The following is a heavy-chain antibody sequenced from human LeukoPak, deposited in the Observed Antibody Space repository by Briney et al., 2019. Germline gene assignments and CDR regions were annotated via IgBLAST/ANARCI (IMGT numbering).Heavy chain of an antibody. J-gene: IGHJ5*02. Sequence: ASVKVSCKASGYTFTSYDINWVRQATGQGLEWMGWMNPNSGNTGYAQKFQGRVTMTRDTSISTAYMELSRLRSDDTAVYYCARRPVLLWFGEERGGNWFDPWGQGTLVTVSS. CDR3: ARRPVLLWFGEERGGNWFDP. D-gene: IGHD3-10*01. CDR1: GYTFTSYD. CDR2: MNPNSGNT. V-gene: IGHV1-8*02.